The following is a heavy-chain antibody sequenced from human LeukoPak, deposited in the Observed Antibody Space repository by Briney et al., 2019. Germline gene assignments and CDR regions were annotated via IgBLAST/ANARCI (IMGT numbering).Heavy chain of an antibody. CDR3: ATRGRIAAAGTAYYYYMDV. Sequence: GESLKISCKGSGYSFTSYWIGWVRQMPGKGLEWMGIIYPGDSDTRYSPSFQGQVTISADKSISTAYLQWSSLKASDTAMYYCATRGRIAAAGTAYYYYMDVWGKGTTVTVSS. J-gene: IGHJ6*03. CDR2: IYPGDSDT. V-gene: IGHV5-51*01. D-gene: IGHD6-13*01. CDR1: GYSFTSYW.